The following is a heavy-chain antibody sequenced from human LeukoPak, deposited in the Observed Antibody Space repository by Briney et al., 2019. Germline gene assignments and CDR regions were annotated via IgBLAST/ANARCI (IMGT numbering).Heavy chain of an antibody. V-gene: IGHV3-7*04. D-gene: IGHD6-19*01. CDR2: IKPGGSDK. Sequence: GGSLRLSCAAPGFTFSSYWMNWVRQAPGKGLEWGASIKPGGSDKYYVDSVKGRFTISRDNAKNSLYLQMNSLRDDDTAVYYCARGATSDQWRGRLLDYWGQGTLVTVSS. J-gene: IGHJ4*02. CDR1: GFTFSSYW. CDR3: ARGATSDQWRGRLLDY.